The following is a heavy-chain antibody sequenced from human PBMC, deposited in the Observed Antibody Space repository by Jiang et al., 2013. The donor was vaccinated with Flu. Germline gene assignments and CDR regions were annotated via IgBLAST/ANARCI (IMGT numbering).Heavy chain of an antibody. CDR1: GFTLRSYG. J-gene: IGHJ4*02. Sequence: LVESGGGVVQPGRSVRLSCSVSGFTLRSYGMHWVHQAPGKGLEWVAVIDHDGSNKYYADSMKGRFTISRDNSKNTLYLQMNSLRAEDTAVYYCGRDWSTTCYTCGGIDSWGQGTLVTVSS. CDR2: IDHDGSNK. V-gene: IGHV3-33*01. D-gene: IGHD2-2*02. CDR3: GRDWSTTCYTCGGIDS.